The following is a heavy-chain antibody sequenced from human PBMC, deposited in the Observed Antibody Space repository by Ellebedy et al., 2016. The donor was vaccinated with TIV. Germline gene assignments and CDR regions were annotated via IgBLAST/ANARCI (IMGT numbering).Heavy chain of an antibody. CDR1: GFTFSSYA. V-gene: IGHV3-23*01. D-gene: IGHD3-16*01. Sequence: GESLKISCAASGFTFSSYAMTWVRQAPGRGLEWVSTISNSGRSTDYTDSVKGRFTISRDNSKNTLYLQMHSLRTEDTAAYYCAKEYDTYVFALDVWGQGTTVTVSS. CDR3: AKEYDTYVFALDV. CDR2: ISNSGRST. J-gene: IGHJ6*02.